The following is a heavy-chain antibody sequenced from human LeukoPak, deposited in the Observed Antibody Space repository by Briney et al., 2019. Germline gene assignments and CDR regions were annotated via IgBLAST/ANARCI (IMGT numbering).Heavy chain of an antibody. CDR3: ARAFYYYDSSGYPPYGMDV. V-gene: IGHV4-30-4*01. CDR2: IYYSGST. CDR1: GGSISSGDYY. J-gene: IGHJ6*02. Sequence: SQTLSLTCTVSGGSISSGDYYWSWIRQPPGKGLEWIGYIYYSGSTYYNPSLKSRVTISVGTSKNQFSLKLSSVTAADTAVYYCARAFYYYDSSGYPPYGMDVWGQGTTVTVSS. D-gene: IGHD3-22*01.